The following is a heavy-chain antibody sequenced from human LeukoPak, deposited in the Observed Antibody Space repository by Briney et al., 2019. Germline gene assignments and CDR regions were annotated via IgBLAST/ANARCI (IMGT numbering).Heavy chain of an antibody. CDR2: ISYDGSNK. V-gene: IGHV3-30*18. J-gene: IGHJ4*02. Sequence: GGSLRLSCAASGFTFSSYVMHWARQAPGKGLEWVAVISYDGSNKYYADSVKGRFTISRDNSKNTLYLQMNSLRAEDTAVYYCAKDSVEGYYDSLDVGGYFDYWGQGTLVTVSS. CDR3: AKDSVEGYYDSLDVGGYFDY. CDR1: GFTFSSYV. D-gene: IGHD3-22*01.